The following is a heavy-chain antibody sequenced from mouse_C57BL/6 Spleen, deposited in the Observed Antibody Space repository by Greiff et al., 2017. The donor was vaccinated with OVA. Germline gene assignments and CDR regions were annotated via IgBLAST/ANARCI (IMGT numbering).Heavy chain of an antibody. CDR3: ARGDSSGYPYYIDY. J-gene: IGHJ2*01. CDR1: GYAFSSSW. Sequence: VQLQQSGPELVKPGASVKISCKASGYAFSSSWMNWVKQRPGKGLEWIGRIYPGDGGTNYNGKFKGKATLTADKSSSTAYMQLSSLTSEDSAVYFCARGDSSGYPYYIDYWGQGTTLTVSS. D-gene: IGHD3-2*02. CDR2: IYPGDGGT. V-gene: IGHV1-82*01.